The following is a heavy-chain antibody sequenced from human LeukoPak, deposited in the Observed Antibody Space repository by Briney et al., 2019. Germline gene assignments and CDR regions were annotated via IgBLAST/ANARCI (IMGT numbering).Heavy chain of an antibody. D-gene: IGHD3-16*01. Sequence: PGGSLRLSCAASGFTFDDYAMHWVRQAPGKGLEWVSGISWNSGRIAYADSVKGRFTISRDNAKNSLYLQMNSLRVEDTGMYYCAKDSSGALGWGGHFDYWGQGNLVTVSS. V-gene: IGHV3-9*01. CDR1: GFTFDDYA. CDR3: AKDSSGALGWGGHFDY. J-gene: IGHJ4*02. CDR2: ISWNSGRI.